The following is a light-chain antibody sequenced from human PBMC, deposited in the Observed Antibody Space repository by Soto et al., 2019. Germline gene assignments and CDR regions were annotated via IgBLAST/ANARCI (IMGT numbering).Light chain of an antibody. V-gene: IGKV3-20*01. CDR2: DAS. CDR1: QTVRNNY. CDR3: QQYET. J-gene: IGKJ1*01. Sequence: EFVLTQSPGTLSLSPGERATLSCRASQTVRNNYLAWYQQKPGQAPRLLIYDASSRATGIPDRFSGSGSGTDFTLTISRLEPEDFAVYYCQQYETFGQGTKVDIK.